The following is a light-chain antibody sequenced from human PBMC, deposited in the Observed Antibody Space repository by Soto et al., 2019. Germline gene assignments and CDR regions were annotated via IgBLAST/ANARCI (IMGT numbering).Light chain of an antibody. CDR2: GFF. CDR3: QSFDSSLSGYV. Sequence: QSVLTQPPSVSGAPGQRVTISCAGSTSNLGSGYDVHWYQQLPGAAPKLLIYGFFNRPSEIPDRFSGSRSGTSASLVITGLQAEDEADYYCQSFDSSLSGYVFGTGTKLTVL. CDR1: TSNLGSGYD. J-gene: IGLJ1*01. V-gene: IGLV1-40*01.